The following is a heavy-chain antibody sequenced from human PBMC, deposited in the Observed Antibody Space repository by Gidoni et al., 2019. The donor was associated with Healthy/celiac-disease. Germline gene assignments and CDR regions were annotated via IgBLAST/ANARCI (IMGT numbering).Heavy chain of an antibody. J-gene: IGHJ3*02. CDR2: MSSNGGST. D-gene: IGHD3-3*01. V-gene: IGHV3-64D*06. CDR1: GFTFSSYA. CDR3: VKERSERRYYDLWSGQLGGAFDI. Sequence: EVQLVESGGGLVQPGGSLRLSCSASGFTFSSYAMHWVRQAPGKGLEYVSAMSSNGGSTYYADSVKGRFTISRDNSKNTLYLQMSSLRAEDTAVYYCVKERSERRYYDLWSGQLGGAFDIWGQGTMVTVSS.